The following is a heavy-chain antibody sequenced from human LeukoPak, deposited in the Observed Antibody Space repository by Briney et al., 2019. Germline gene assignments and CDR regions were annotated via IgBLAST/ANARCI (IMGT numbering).Heavy chain of an antibody. Sequence: SETLSLTCTVSGGSISSYYWTWIRQPAGKGLEWIGRIYTSGSTNYNPSLKSRVTMSVDTSKNQFSLKLSSVTAADTAVYYCARGLGYSYGPYYYYMDVWGKGTTVTVSS. J-gene: IGHJ6*03. V-gene: IGHV4-4*07. CDR2: IYTSGST. CDR1: GGSISSYY. CDR3: ARGLGYSYGPYYYYMDV. D-gene: IGHD5-18*01.